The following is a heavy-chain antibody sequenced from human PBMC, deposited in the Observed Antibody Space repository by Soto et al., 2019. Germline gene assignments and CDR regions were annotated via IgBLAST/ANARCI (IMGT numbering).Heavy chain of an antibody. J-gene: IGHJ4*02. CDR2: MNANSGIT. Sequence: GASVKVSCKASGYSFISNDITWVRQAPGQGLEWMGWMNANSGITGYAEKFQDRVTMTRNTSISTAYMELSSLTSEDTAVYYCARDSTSPDYWGQGTLVTVS. CDR3: ARDSTSPDY. D-gene: IGHD2-2*01. V-gene: IGHV1-8*01. CDR1: GYSFISND.